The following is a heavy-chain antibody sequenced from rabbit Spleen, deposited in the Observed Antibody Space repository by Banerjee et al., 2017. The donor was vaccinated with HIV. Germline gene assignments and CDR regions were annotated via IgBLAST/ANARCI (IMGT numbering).Heavy chain of an antibody. Sequence: QSVEESGGRLVTPGTPLTLTCTVSGIDLSSYAMGWVRQAPGKGLEYIGIISSSGRTYYASWAKGRFTISKTSSTTVDLKMTSPTTEDTATYFCARASHDTMGYFTIWGQGTLVTVS. CDR1: GIDLSSYA. J-gene: IGHJ4*02. D-gene: IGHD2-1*01. CDR2: ISSSGRT. CDR3: ARASHDTMGYFTI. V-gene: IGHV1S44*01.